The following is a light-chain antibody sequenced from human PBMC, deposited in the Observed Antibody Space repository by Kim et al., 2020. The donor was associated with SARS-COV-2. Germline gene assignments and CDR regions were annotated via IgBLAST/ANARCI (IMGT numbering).Light chain of an antibody. CDR1: SSDIGSYNL. CDR2: EVS. Sequence: SALTQPASVSGSPGQSITISCTGTSSDIGSYNLVSWYQLHPGKAPKLMIYEVSERPSGVSNRFSGSKSGITASLTISGLQAEDEADYYCCSYAGSSTFVVFGGGTQLTVL. J-gene: IGLJ2*01. V-gene: IGLV2-23*02. CDR3: CSYAGSSTFVV.